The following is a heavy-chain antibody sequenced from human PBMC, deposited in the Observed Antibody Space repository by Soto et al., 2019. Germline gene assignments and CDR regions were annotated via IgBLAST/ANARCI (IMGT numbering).Heavy chain of an antibody. CDR1: GFSFSSVGVG. D-gene: IGHD2-15*01. Sequence: QITLKESGPTLVNPTQTLTLTCNYSGFSFSSVGVGVGWIRQPPGKALEWLALIYWDDDKKYGPSLENRLTVTRDTSKNQVVLTMINMDPVVTATYYCVHRQYSSYFDYWGQGTRVTVSS. J-gene: IGHJ4*02. CDR2: IYWDDDK. V-gene: IGHV2-5*05. CDR3: VHRQYSSYFDY.